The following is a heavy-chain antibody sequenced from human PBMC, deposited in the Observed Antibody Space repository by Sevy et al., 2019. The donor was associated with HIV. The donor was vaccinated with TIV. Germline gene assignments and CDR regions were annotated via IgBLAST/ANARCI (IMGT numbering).Heavy chain of an antibody. V-gene: IGHV3-21*01. CDR1: GFTFRNYS. D-gene: IGHD3-22*01. Sequence: GGSLRLSCATSGFTFRNYSMNWVRQAPGKGLEWVSTISDRNNYIFYADSVKGRFTISRDNAMKSVFLQMNSLRADDRAVYYCASNYDSSGYRFDYCGQGILVTVSS. CDR3: ASNYDSSGYRFDY. J-gene: IGHJ4*02. CDR2: ISDRNNYI.